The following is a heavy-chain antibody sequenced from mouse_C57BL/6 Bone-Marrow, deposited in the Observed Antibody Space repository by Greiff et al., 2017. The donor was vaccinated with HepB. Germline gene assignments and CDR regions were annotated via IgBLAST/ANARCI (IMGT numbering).Heavy chain of an antibody. Sequence: VMLVESGAELARPGASVKMSCKASGYTFTSYTMHWVKQRPGQGLEWIGYINPSSGYTKYNQKFKDKATLTADKSSSTAYMQLSSLTSEDSAVYYCARAYYGSSLYYFDYWGQGTTLTVSS. J-gene: IGHJ2*01. CDR2: INPSSGYT. V-gene: IGHV1-4*01. D-gene: IGHD1-1*01. CDR3: ARAYYGSSLYYFDY. CDR1: GYTFTSYT.